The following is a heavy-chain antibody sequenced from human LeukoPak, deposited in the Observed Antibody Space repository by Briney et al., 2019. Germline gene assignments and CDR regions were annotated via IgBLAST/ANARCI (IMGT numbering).Heavy chain of an antibody. V-gene: IGHV3-30*18. Sequence: GGSLRLSCAASGFTFSSYGMHWVRQAPGKGLEWVAVISYDGSNKYYADSAKGRFTISRDNSKNTLYLQMNSLRAEDTAVYYCAKDFLGYLDYWGQGTLVTVSS. CDR2: ISYDGSNK. J-gene: IGHJ4*02. CDR1: GFTFSSYG. CDR3: AKDFLGYLDY.